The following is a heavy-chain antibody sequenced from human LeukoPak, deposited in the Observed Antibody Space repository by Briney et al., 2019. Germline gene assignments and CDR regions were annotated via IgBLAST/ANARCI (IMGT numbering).Heavy chain of an antibody. D-gene: IGHD4-17*01. Sequence: GGSLRLSCAASGFSFGTFAMTWVRQVPGKGLEWVSGRIGSGNTYYADSVKGRFTLSSDSSKNTVYPQMNSLRVEDTAIYYCAKDLHYGDGRWEFDPWGQGTLVTVSP. CDR2: RIGSGNT. J-gene: IGHJ5*02. CDR1: GFSFGTFA. CDR3: AKDLHYGDGRWEFDP. V-gene: IGHV3-23*01.